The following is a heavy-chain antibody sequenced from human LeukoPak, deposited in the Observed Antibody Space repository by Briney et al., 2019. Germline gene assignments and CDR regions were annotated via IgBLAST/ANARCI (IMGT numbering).Heavy chain of an antibody. D-gene: IGHD2-2*02. Sequence: PSETLSLTCTVSGGSISSSNYYWGWLRQPPGKGLEWIGSVYYSGSTYYNPSLKSRLTISVDTSKNQFSLKLSSVTAADTAVYYCARRPYCSSTSCYIGGAFDIWGQGTMVTVSS. CDR2: VYYSGST. CDR1: GGSISSSNYY. J-gene: IGHJ3*02. CDR3: ARRPYCSSTSCYIGGAFDI. V-gene: IGHV4-39*01.